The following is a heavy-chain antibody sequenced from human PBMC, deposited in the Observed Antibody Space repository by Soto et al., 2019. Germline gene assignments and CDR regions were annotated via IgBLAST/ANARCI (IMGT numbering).Heavy chain of an antibody. Sequence: PGGSLRLSCAASGFTCSSYVMHWVGQAPGKGLEWVAVIWYDGSNKYYADSVKGRFTISRDNSKNTLYLQMNSLRAEDTAVYYCARAYGDYAFDYWGQGTLVTVSS. CDR2: IWYDGSNK. J-gene: IGHJ4*02. CDR3: ARAYGDYAFDY. CDR1: GFTCSSYV. V-gene: IGHV3-33*01. D-gene: IGHD4-17*01.